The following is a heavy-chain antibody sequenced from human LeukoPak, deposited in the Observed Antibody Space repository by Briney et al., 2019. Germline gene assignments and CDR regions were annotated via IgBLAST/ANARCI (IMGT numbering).Heavy chain of an antibody. V-gene: IGHV3-21*01. D-gene: IGHD2-2*01. CDR3: ARGWGSSEFDY. CDR1: GFTFSSYS. CDR2: ISSSSSYI. J-gene: IGHJ4*02. Sequence: GGSLRLSCAASGFTFSSYSMNWVRQAPGKGLEWVSSISSSSSYIYYADSVKGRFTISRDNAKNSLYLQMNSLRAEDTAVYYCARGWGSSEFDYWGQGTLVTVPS.